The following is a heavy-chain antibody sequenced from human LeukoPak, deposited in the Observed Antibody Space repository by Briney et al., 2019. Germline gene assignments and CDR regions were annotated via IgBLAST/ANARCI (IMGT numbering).Heavy chain of an antibody. D-gene: IGHD2-2*02. V-gene: IGHV4-31*03. Sequence: PSETLSLTCTVSGGSISSGGYYWSWFRQHPGKGLEWIGYIYYSGSTYYNPSLKSRVTISVDTSKNQFSLKLSSVTAADTAVYYCARGGYCNSASCYTASSLDYWGQGTLVTVSS. J-gene: IGHJ4*02. CDR3: ARGGYCNSASCYTASSLDY. CDR1: GGSISSGGYY. CDR2: IYYSGST.